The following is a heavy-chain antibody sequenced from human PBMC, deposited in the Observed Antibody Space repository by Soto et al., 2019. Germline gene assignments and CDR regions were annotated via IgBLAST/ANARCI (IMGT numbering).Heavy chain of an antibody. J-gene: IGHJ5*02. Sequence: QVQLQESGPGLVKPSQTLSLTCTVSGGSISSGGYYWSWIRQHPGKGLEWIGYIYYSGSTYYNPSLKSRVTISVDTSKNQFALKLSSVTAADTAVYYCARDLYDIFTGYPRGRFDPWGQGTLVTVSS. CDR1: GGSISSGGYY. CDR2: IYYSGST. CDR3: ARDLYDIFTGYPRGRFDP. V-gene: IGHV4-31*03. D-gene: IGHD3-9*01.